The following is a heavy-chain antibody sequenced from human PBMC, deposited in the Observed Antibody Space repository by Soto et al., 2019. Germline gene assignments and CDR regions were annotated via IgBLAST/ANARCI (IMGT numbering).Heavy chain of an antibody. CDR3: ATTYYFGSGSAY. CDR2: IYYSGST. Sequence: QLQLQESGPGLVKPSETLSLTCTVSGGSISSCSYYWGWIRQPPGKGLEWIGSIYYSGSTYYNPSLKSRVTISVDTSKNQFSLQLSSVTAADTAVYYCATTYYFGSGSAYWGQGTLVTVSS. D-gene: IGHD3-10*01. J-gene: IGHJ4*02. V-gene: IGHV4-39*01. CDR1: GGSISSCSYY.